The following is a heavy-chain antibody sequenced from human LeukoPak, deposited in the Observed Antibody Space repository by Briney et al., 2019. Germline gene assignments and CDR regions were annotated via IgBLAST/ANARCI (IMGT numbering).Heavy chain of an antibody. Sequence: SQTLSLTCAISGDSVSSNSAAWNWIRQSPPRGLEWLGRTYHRSKWYNDYAVSVKSRITINPDTSKNQFSLQLNSVTPEDAAVYYCARQSNYYFGSWGQGTLVTVSS. V-gene: IGHV6-1*01. CDR3: ARQSNYYFGS. CDR1: GDSVSSNSAA. D-gene: IGHD3-10*01. CDR2: TYHRSKWYN. J-gene: IGHJ4*02.